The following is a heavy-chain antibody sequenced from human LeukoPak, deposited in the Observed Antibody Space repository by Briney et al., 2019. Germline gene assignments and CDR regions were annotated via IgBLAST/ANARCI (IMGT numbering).Heavy chain of an antibody. J-gene: IGHJ4*02. CDR1: GLTFSSYA. CDR2: ISGSGGST. CDR3: AKGDDASGSSPHDY. D-gene: IGHD3-10*01. Sequence: PGGSLRLSCVASGLTFSSYAMTWVRQAPGEGLEWVSGISGSGGSTYYADSVRGRFTISRDNSKNTLYLQMYGLRVEDTAVYYCAKGDDASGSSPHDYWGQGTLVTVSS. V-gene: IGHV3-23*01.